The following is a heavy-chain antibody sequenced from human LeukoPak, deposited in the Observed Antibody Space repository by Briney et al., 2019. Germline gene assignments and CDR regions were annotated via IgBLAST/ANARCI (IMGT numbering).Heavy chain of an antibody. CDR1: GGTFSSYA. CDR3: ARVFYGAYDSETLPTPDY. J-gene: IGHJ4*02. D-gene: IGHD4-17*01. Sequence: SVKVSCKASGGTFSSYAISWVRQAPGQGLEWMGGIIPIFGTANYAQKFQGRVTITTDESTSTAYTELSSLRSEDTAVYYCARVFYGAYDSETLPTPDYWGQGTLVTVSS. CDR2: IIPIFGTA. V-gene: IGHV1-69*05.